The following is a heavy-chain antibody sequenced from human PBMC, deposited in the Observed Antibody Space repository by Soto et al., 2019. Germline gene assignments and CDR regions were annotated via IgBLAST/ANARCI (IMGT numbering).Heavy chain of an antibody. J-gene: IGHJ6*02. CDR2: INPNSGGT. Sequence: ASVKVTCKASGYTFTGYYMHWVRQAPGQGLEWMGWINPNSGGTNYAQKFQGRVTMTRDTSISTAYMELSRLRSDVTAVYYCARDRYYYDCSGYYVVSVYGMDVWGQGTTVTVSS. CDR1: GYTFTGYY. V-gene: IGHV1-2*02. CDR3: ARDRYYYDCSGYYVVSVYGMDV. D-gene: IGHD3-22*01.